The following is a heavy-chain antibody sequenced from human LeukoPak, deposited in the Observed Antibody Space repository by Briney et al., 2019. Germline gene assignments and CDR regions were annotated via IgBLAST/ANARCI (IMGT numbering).Heavy chain of an antibody. D-gene: IGHD3-16*02. CDR3: ARAPIYDYVWGSYRHYFDY. CDR1: GYTYTSYG. Sequence: ASVKVSCKASGYTYTSYGISWVRQAPGQGLEWMGWISTYNGNTNYAQKLQGRVTMTTDTSTSTAYMELRSLRSDDTAVYYCARAPIYDYVWGSYRHYFDYWGQETLVTVSS. V-gene: IGHV1-18*01. CDR2: ISTYNGNT. J-gene: IGHJ4*02.